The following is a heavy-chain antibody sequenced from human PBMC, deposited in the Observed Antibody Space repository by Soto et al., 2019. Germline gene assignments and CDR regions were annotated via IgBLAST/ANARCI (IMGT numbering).Heavy chain of an antibody. CDR2: IIPIFGTA. V-gene: IGHV1-69*13. J-gene: IGHJ3*02. Sequence: SVKVSCKASGGTFSSYAISWVRQAPGQGLEWMGGIIPIFGTANYAQKFQGRVTITADESTSTAYMELSSLRSEDTAVYYCARSDYYDSSGSGYAFDIWGQGTMVTVSS. D-gene: IGHD3-22*01. CDR1: GGTFSSYA. CDR3: ARSDYYDSSGSGYAFDI.